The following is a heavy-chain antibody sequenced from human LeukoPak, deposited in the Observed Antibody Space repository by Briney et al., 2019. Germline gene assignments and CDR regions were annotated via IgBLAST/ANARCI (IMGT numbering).Heavy chain of an antibody. CDR2: TYTRGSP. V-gene: IGHV4-61*02. Sequence: PSETLSLTCTVSGASMRNYNYYWNWIRQPAGQGLQWIGRTYTRGSPSYSPSLKTRATISIDTSSSQFSLRLNSVPVAETAVYFCARAYDRSGYQSRGFDYWGQGLLVSVSS. CDR3: ARAYDRSGYQSRGFDY. D-gene: IGHD3-22*01. CDR1: GASMRNYNYY. J-gene: IGHJ4*02.